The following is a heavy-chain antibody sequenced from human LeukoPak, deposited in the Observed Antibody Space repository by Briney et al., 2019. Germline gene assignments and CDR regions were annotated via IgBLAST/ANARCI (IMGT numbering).Heavy chain of an antibody. V-gene: IGHV3-30*03. D-gene: IGHD2-2*01. CDR3: VPAANTGAD. CDR1: GFTFSSYS. J-gene: IGHJ4*02. CDR2: ISYDGRNK. Sequence: PWVSLRLYCAASGFTFSSYSMNWVRQAPGKGLEWVAIISYDGRNKYYKDSVKGRFTISRDNSKNTLYLQMNSLRAEDTAVYYAVPAANTGADWGQGTLVTVSS.